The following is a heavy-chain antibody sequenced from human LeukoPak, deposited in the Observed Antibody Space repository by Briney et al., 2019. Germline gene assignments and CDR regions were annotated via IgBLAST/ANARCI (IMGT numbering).Heavy chain of an antibody. Sequence: GGSLRLSCAASGFTFSSYAMHWVRQAPGKGLEWVAVISYDGSNKYYADSVKGRFTISRDNSKNTLYLQMNSLRAEDTAVYYCASNSNYDFWYYFDYWGQGTLVTVSS. CDR2: ISYDGSNK. J-gene: IGHJ4*02. CDR1: GFTFSSYA. D-gene: IGHD3-3*01. CDR3: ASNSNYDFWYYFDY. V-gene: IGHV3-30-3*01.